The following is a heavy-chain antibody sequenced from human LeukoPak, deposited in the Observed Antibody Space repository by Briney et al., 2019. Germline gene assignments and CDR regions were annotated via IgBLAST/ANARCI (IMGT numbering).Heavy chain of an antibody. D-gene: IGHD6-13*01. V-gene: IGHV3-74*01. CDR2: ITSDGSST. CDR1: GFTFSSYW. J-gene: IGHJ4*02. Sequence: GGSLRLSCVASGFTFSSYWMHWVRQAPGKGLVWVSRITSDGSSTTYADSVKGRFTISRDNAKNTLYLQMNSLGAEDTAVYYCAKEIAAAGTVGYWGQGTLVTVSS. CDR3: AKEIAAAGTVGY.